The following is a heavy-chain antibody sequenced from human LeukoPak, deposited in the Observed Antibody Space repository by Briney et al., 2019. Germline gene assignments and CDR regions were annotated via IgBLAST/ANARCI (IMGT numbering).Heavy chain of an antibody. CDR1: GFTFSSYF. J-gene: IGHJ4*02. D-gene: IGHD5-12*01. V-gene: IGHV3-74*03. Sequence: GGSLRLSCAASGFTFSSYFMHWVRQAPGKGLVWVSRVSNDGTYTEYADSVKGRFTISRDNAKDTLYLQMNSLRAEDTAVYYCARSDEVATTDYWGQGTLVTVSS. CDR2: VSNDGTYT. CDR3: ARSDEVATTDY.